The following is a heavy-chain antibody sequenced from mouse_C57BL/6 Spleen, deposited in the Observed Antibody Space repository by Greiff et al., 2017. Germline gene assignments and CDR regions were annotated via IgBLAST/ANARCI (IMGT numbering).Heavy chain of an antibody. CDR2: IRSKSNNYAT. J-gene: IGHJ4*01. CDR1: GFSFNTYA. V-gene: IGHV10-1*01. CDR3: VRHGLTGYAMDY. D-gene: IGHD2-13*01. Sequence: EVKLVESGGGLVQPKGSLKLSCAASGFSFNTYAMNWVRQAPGKGLEWVARIRSKSNNYATYYADSVKDRFTISRDDSESMLYLQMNNLKTEDTAMYYCVRHGLTGYAMDYWGQGTSVTVSS.